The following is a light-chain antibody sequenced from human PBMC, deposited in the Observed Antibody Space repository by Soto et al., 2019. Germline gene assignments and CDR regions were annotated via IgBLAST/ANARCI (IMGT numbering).Light chain of an antibody. CDR3: QQVNSYPYT. CDR2: AAS. V-gene: IGKV1-9*01. Sequence: IQLTQSPSSLSASVGDRVTITCRASQGISSYLAWYQQKPGQAPKLLIYAASTLQGGVPSRFSGSGSGTEFTLAINSLQPEDFATYYCQQVNSYPYTFGQGTNLEIK. CDR1: QGISSY. J-gene: IGKJ2*01.